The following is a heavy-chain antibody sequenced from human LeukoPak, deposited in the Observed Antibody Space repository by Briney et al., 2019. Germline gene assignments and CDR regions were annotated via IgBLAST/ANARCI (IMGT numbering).Heavy chain of an antibody. V-gene: IGHV3-48*03. J-gene: IGHJ3*02. CDR1: GFTFSSYE. D-gene: IGHD7-27*01. CDR2: ISSSGSTI. Sequence: GGSLRLSCAASGFTFSSYEMNWVRQAPGKGLEWVSYISSSGSTIYYADSVKGRFTISRDNAKNSLYLQMNSLRAEDTAVYYCARARPALGALDIWGQGTMVTVSS. CDR3: ARARPALGALDI.